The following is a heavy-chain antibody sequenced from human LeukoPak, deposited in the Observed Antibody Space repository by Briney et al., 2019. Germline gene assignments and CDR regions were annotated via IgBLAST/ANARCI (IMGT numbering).Heavy chain of an antibody. CDR2: ISSSGSTI. CDR1: GFTFSNYW. V-gene: IGHV3-48*04. CDR3: AIIYDSSGYDDY. Sequence: PGGSLRLSCAASGFTFSNYWMSWVRQAPGKGLEWVSYISSSGSTIYYADSVKGRFTISRDNAKNSLYLQMNSLRAEDTAVYYCAIIYDSSGYDDYWGQGTLVTVSS. D-gene: IGHD3-22*01. J-gene: IGHJ4*02.